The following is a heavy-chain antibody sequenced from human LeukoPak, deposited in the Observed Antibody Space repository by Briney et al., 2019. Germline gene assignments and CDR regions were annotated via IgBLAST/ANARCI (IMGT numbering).Heavy chain of an antibody. CDR1: GFTVSSNY. V-gene: IGHV3-66*01. D-gene: IGHD6-19*01. CDR3: AGDARPYLYSSGWNYYYYGMDV. Sequence: PGGSLRLSCAASGFTVSSNYMSWVRQAPGKGLEWVSVIYSGGSTYYADSVKGRFTISRDNSKNTLYLQMNSLRAEDTAVYYCAGDARPYLYSSGWNYYYYGMDVWGQGTTVTVSS. CDR2: IYSGGST. J-gene: IGHJ6*02.